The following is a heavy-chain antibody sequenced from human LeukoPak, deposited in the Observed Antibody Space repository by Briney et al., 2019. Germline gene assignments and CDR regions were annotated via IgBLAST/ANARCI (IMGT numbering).Heavy chain of an antibody. Sequence: ASVKVSCKASGYIFTSYDINWVRQATGQGLEWMGWMNPNSGNTGYAQKFQGRVTMTRNTSISTAYMELSSLRSEDTAVYYCARVLMRTVTPPGYWGQGTLVTVSS. D-gene: IGHD4-4*01. CDR3: ARVLMRTVTPPGY. J-gene: IGHJ4*02. CDR2: MNPNSGNT. CDR1: GYIFTSYD. V-gene: IGHV1-8*01.